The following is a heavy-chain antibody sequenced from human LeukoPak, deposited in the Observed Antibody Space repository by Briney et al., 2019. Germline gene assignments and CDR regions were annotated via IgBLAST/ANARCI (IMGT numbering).Heavy chain of an antibody. Sequence: GASVKVSCKASGGTFSSYAISWVRQAPGQGLECMGGIIPIFGTANYAQKFQGRVTITADESTSTAYMELSSLRSEDTAVYYCARDIGIAANNYYMDVWGKGTTVTISS. D-gene: IGHD6-13*01. CDR3: ARDIGIAANNYYMDV. V-gene: IGHV1-69*13. J-gene: IGHJ6*03. CDR2: IIPIFGTA. CDR1: GGTFSSYA.